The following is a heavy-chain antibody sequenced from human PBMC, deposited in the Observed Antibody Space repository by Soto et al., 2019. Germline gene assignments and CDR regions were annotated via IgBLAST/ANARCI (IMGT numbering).Heavy chain of an antibody. J-gene: IGHJ4*02. CDR1: GGSISSGDYY. CDR3: ASADYYGSGSYDY. D-gene: IGHD3-10*01. V-gene: IGHV4-30-4*01. Sequence: QVQLQESGPGLVKPSQTLSLTCTVSGGSISSGDYYWSWIRQPPGKGLEWIGYIYYSGSTYYNPPLKRRVTISVDTSKNQFSLKLSSVTAADTAVYYGASADYYGSGSYDYWGQGTLVTVSS. CDR2: IYYSGST.